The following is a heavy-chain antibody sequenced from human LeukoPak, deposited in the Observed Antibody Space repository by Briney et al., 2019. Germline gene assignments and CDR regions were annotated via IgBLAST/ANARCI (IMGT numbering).Heavy chain of an antibody. V-gene: IGHV4-31*03. D-gene: IGHD3-3*01. CDR2: IYYSGST. CDR1: GGSISSGGYY. J-gene: IGHJ6*02. Sequence: RSQTLSLTCTVSGGSISSGGYYWSWIRQHPGKSLEWIGYIYYSGSTYYNPSLKSRVTISVDTSKNQFSLKLSSVTAADTAVYYCAGGGNYDFWSGYYKNYYYYGMDVWGQGTTVTVSS. CDR3: AGGGNYDFWSGYYKNYYYYGMDV.